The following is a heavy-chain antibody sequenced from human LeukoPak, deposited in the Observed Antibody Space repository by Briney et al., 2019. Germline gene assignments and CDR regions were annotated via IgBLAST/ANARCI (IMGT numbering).Heavy chain of an antibody. CDR2: IIPIFGTT. J-gene: IGHJ4*02. CDR3: ARAAAAGTGYFDS. CDR1: GGTFSSYA. Sequence: ASVKVSCKASGGTFSSYAINWVRQAPGQGLEWMGGIIPIFGTTNYAQKFQGRVTITTDESTSTACIELSSLRSEDTAMYYCARAAAAGTGYFDSWGQGTLVTVSS. V-gene: IGHV1-69*05. D-gene: IGHD6-13*01.